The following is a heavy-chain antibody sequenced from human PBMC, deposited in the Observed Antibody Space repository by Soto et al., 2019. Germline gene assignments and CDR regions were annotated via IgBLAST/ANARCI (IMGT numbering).Heavy chain of an antibody. Sequence: AGGSLRLSCAASGFTFSSYAMSWVSQAPGKGLEWVSAISGSGGSTYYADSVKGRFTISRDNSKNTLYLQMNSLRAEDTAVYYCAKDPRLFSSSWGYYFDYWGQGTLVTVSS. J-gene: IGHJ4*02. D-gene: IGHD6-13*01. V-gene: IGHV3-23*01. CDR1: GFTFSSYA. CDR2: ISGSGGST. CDR3: AKDPRLFSSSWGYYFDY.